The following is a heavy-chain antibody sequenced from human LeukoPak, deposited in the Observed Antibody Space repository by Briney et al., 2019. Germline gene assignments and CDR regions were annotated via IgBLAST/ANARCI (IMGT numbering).Heavy chain of an antibody. J-gene: IGHJ5*02. Sequence: GGSLRLSCAASGFTFSSYWMSWVRQAPGKGLEWVANIKQDGSEKYYVDSVKGRFTISRDNAKNSLYLQMNSLRAEDTAVYYCARDSREGYCSGGSCYPGWFDPWGQGTLVTVSS. D-gene: IGHD2-15*01. CDR1: GFTFSSYW. CDR3: ARDSREGYCSGGSCYPGWFDP. V-gene: IGHV3-7*01. CDR2: IKQDGSEK.